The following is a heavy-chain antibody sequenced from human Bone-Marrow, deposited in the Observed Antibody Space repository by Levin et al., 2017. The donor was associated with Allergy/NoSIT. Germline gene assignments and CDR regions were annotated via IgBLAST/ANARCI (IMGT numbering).Heavy chain of an antibody. CDR3: ARDRIQLWLGPLDY. D-gene: IGHD5-18*01. CDR2: IIPIFGTA. Sequence: GGSLRLSCKASGGTFSSYAISWVRQAPGQGLEWMGGIIPIFGTANYAQKFQGRVTNTADESTSTAYMELSSLRSEDTAVYYCARDRIQLWLGPLDYWGQGTLVTVSS. V-gene: IGHV1-69*01. CDR1: GGTFSSYA. J-gene: IGHJ4*02.